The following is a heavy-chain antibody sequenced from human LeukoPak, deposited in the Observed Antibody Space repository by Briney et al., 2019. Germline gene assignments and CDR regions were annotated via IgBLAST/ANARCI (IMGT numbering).Heavy chain of an antibody. CDR1: GFTFSNYA. CDR3: ASVRNRYYFDY. Sequence: PGGSLRLSCAASGFTFSNYAMSWVRQAPGKGLEWVSSITGNALNTYQADFIKGRFTISRDDSKNSLYLQMNSLRAEDTAVYYCASVRNRYYFDYWGQGTLVTVSS. J-gene: IGHJ4*02. CDR2: ITGNALNT. D-gene: IGHD3-10*01. V-gene: IGHV3-23*01.